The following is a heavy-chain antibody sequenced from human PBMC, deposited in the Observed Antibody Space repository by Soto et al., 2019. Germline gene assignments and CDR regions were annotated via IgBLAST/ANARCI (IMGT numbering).Heavy chain of an antibody. V-gene: IGHV4-39*01. D-gene: IGHD3-10*01. CDR1: GGSLSSSSYY. Sequence: SETLSLTCTVSGGSLSSSSYYWGWIRQPPGKGLEWIGSIYYSGSTYYNPSLKSRVTISVDTSKNQFSLKLSSVTAADTAVYYCARTGVEFYFDFWGQGTLITVS. CDR3: ARTGVEFYFDF. J-gene: IGHJ4*02. CDR2: IYYSGST.